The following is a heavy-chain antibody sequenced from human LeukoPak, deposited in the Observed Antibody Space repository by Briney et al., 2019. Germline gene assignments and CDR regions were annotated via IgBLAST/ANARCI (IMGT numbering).Heavy chain of an antibody. D-gene: IGHD2-15*01. Sequence: PSGLHQNYHPKRYPPHPPERALEYASAISGNGDSSFYADSVKGRFTISRDSSKNTLYLQMSSLRAEDTAVYYCAKHLATSGSYPLGYWGQGTLVTVSS. CDR3: AKHLATSGSYPLGY. J-gene: IGHJ4*02. CDR2: ISGNGDSS. V-gene: IGHV3-23*01. CDR1: GLHQNYHP.